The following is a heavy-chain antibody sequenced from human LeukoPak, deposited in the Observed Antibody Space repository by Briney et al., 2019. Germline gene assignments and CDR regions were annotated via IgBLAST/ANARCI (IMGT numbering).Heavy chain of an antibody. D-gene: IGHD6-19*01. Sequence: PGGSLRLSCAASGFTFSSYSMNWVRQAPGKGLVWVSRINSDGSSTSYADSVKGRLTISRDNAKNTLYLQMNSLRAEDTAVYYCARDPLTSVAGDYYYYGMDVWGQGTTVTVSS. CDR2: INSDGSST. J-gene: IGHJ6*02. CDR1: GFTFSSYS. V-gene: IGHV3-74*01. CDR3: ARDPLTSVAGDYYYYGMDV.